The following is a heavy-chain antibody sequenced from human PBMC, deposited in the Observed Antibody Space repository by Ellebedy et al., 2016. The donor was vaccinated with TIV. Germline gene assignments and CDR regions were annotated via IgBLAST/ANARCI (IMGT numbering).Heavy chain of an antibody. V-gene: IGHV4-4*02. J-gene: IGHJ4*02. CDR1: GGSISSSNW. CDR3: ARDDTTQLAPGY. Sequence: SETLSLTCAVSGGSISSSNWWSCVRQPPGQGLEWIGEIYHSGSTNYNPSLKSRVTISVDKSKNQFSLKLSSVTAADTAVYYCARDDTTQLAPGYWGQGTLVTVSS. D-gene: IGHD6-13*01. CDR2: IYHSGST.